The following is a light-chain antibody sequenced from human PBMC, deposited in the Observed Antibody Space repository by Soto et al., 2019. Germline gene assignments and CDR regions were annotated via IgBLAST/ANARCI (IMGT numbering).Light chain of an antibody. CDR3: SSYTSSSSVV. Sequence: ALTQPASVSGSPGQSITISCTGTSSDVGGYNYVSWYQLHPGKPPKLMIYDVSIRPSGVSNRFSGSKSGNTASLTISGLQAEDETDYYCSSYTSSSSVVFGGGTKVTVL. CDR1: SSDVGGYNY. J-gene: IGLJ2*01. CDR2: DVS. V-gene: IGLV2-14*03.